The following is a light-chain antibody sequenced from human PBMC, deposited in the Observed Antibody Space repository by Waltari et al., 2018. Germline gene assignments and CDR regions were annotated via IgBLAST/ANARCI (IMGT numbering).Light chain of an antibody. CDR1: SSNIGSNV. V-gene: IGLV1-44*01. Sequence: QSVLTQPPSASGPPGQRVTISCSGGSSNIGSNVVHWYQRLPGTAPRLLIYSNNQRPSGVPDRFSGSKSGTSASLAISGLQPDDEADYYCATWDDRLTGVLFGGGTKVTVL. J-gene: IGLJ3*02. CDR3: ATWDDRLTGVL. CDR2: SNN.